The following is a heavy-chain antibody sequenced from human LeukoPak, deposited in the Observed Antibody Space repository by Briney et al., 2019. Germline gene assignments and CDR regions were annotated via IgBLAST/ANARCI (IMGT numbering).Heavy chain of an antibody. CDR1: GFTFSSYW. V-gene: IGHV3-74*01. Sequence: PGGSLRLSCAASGFTFSSYWMHWVRQAPGKGLVWVSRINSDGSSTSYADSVKGRFTISRDNAENSLFLQMNSLRAEDTAVYYCGRGHYGDYAWGQGTLVTVSS. CDR2: INSDGSST. CDR3: GRGHYGDYA. J-gene: IGHJ5*02. D-gene: IGHD4-17*01.